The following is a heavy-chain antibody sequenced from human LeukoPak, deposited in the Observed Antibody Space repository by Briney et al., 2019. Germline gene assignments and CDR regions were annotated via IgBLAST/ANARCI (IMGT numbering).Heavy chain of an antibody. CDR2: INPHSGGT. D-gene: IGHD6-6*01. Sequence: GASVKVSCKASGYTFTDYYMHWVRQAPAQGLEWMGWINPHSGGTNYAQKFQGRVTMTRDTSISTVHMEVSRLRSDDTAVYYCARDSSYSSSLYYFEYWGQGTLVTVSS. J-gene: IGHJ4*02. CDR3: ARDSSYSSSLYYFEY. V-gene: IGHV1-2*02. CDR1: GYTFTDYY.